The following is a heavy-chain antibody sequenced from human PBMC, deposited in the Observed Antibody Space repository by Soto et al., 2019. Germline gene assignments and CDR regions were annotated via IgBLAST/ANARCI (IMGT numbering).Heavy chain of an antibody. J-gene: IGHJ4*02. CDR2: ISYDGTNK. Sequence: GGSLRLSCAASGFTLSSYAMHWVRQAPGKGLEWVAVISYDGTNKCYADSVKGRFTISRDNSKNTLYLQMNSLRAEDTAVYYCASSVVAPASFDHWGQGALVTVSS. CDR1: GFTLSSYA. V-gene: IGHV3-30-3*01. CDR3: ASSVVAPASFDH. D-gene: IGHD2-2*01.